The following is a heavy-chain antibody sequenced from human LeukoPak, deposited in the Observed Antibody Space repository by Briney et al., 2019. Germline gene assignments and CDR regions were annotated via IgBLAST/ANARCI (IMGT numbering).Heavy chain of an antibody. V-gene: IGHV3-48*03. J-gene: IGHJ4*02. CDR3: VRGRLD. D-gene: IGHD3-9*01. CDR1: GFTFSYYE. CDR2: IGASGT. Sequence: GSLRLSCAASGFTFSYYEMNWFRQAPGKGLEWVSYIGASGTYYADSVKGRFTISRDDAKDSLYLQMTGLRADDTAAYYCVRGRLDWGQGALVTVSS.